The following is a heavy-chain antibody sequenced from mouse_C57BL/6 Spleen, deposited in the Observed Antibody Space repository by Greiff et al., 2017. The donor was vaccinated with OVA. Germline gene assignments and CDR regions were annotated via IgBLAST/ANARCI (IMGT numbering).Heavy chain of an antibody. Sequence: QVQLQQPGAELVMPGASVKLSCKASGYTFTSYWMHWVKQRPGQGLEWIGEIDPSDSYTNYNQKFKGKSTLTVDKSSSTAYMQLSSLTSEDSAVDYCARRGTKDYFDYWGQGTTLTVSS. D-gene: IGHD1-3*01. J-gene: IGHJ2*01. CDR2: IDPSDSYT. CDR1: GYTFTSYW. V-gene: IGHV1-69*01. CDR3: ARRGTKDYFDY.